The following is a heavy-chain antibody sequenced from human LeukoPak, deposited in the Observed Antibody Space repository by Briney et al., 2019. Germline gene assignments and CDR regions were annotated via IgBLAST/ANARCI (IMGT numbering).Heavy chain of an antibody. V-gene: IGHV1-69*13. Sequence: ASVKVSCKASGGTFSSYAISWVRQAPGQGLEWMGGIIPIFGTANYAQKFQGRVTITADESTSTAYMELSSLRSEDTAVYYCARVGLSSSWYGNWFDPWGQGTLVTVSS. CDR1: GGTFSSYA. CDR3: ARVGLSSSWYGNWFDP. CDR2: IIPIFGTA. J-gene: IGHJ5*02. D-gene: IGHD6-13*01.